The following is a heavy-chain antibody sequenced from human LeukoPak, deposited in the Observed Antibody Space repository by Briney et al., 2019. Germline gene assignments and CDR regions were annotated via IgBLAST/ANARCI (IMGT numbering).Heavy chain of an antibody. J-gene: IGHJ4*02. CDR1: GYTFSNYG. CDR2: ISAYNGNT. D-gene: IGHD1-26*01. Sequence: ASVNVSCKASGYTFSNYGISWVRQAPGQGLEWMGWISAYNGNTNYAQKLQGRVTMTTDTSTSTAYMELRSLRSDDTAVYYCARDRWELPEHFDYWGQGTLVTVSS. CDR3: ARDRWELPEHFDY. V-gene: IGHV1-18*01.